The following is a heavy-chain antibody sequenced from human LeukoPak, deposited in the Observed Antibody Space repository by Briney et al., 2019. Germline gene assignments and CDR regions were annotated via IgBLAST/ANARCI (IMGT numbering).Heavy chain of an antibody. Sequence: PSETLSLTCGVTGGSFSGYYWSWIRQPPGKGLEWIGEINHSGSTSYNPSLKSRVTISVDTSKNQFSLKLSSVTAADTAVYYCARQYSSGWYKGYFQYWGQGTLVTVSS. J-gene: IGHJ1*01. CDR1: GGSFSGYY. CDR3: ARQYSSGWYKGYFQY. V-gene: IGHV4-34*01. D-gene: IGHD6-19*01. CDR2: INHSGST.